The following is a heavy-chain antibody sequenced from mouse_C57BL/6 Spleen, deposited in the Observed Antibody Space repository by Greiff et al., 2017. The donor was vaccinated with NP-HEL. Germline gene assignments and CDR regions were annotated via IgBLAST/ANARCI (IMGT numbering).Heavy chain of an antibody. CDR3: AREAYYGNVAWFAY. CDR2: IWSGGST. Sequence: VMLVESGPGLVQPSQSLSITCTVSGFSLTSYGVHWVRQSPGKGLEWLGVIWSGGSTDYNAAFISRLSISKDNSKSQVFFKMNSLQADDTAIYYCAREAYYGNVAWFAYWGQGTLVTVSA. D-gene: IGHD2-10*01. V-gene: IGHV2-2*01. J-gene: IGHJ3*01. CDR1: GFSLTSYG.